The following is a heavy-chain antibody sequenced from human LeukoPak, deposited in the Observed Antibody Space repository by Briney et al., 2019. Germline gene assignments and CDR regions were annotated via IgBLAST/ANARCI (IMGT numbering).Heavy chain of an antibody. D-gene: IGHD5-18*01. CDR3: AKDHRYSYGYGEFDY. CDR2: ISSSSSTI. Sequence: PGGSLRLSCAASGFTFSSYSMNWVRQAPGKGLEWVSYISSSSSTIYYADSVKGRFAISRDNAKNSLYLQMNSLRAEDSAIYFCAKDHRYSYGYGEFDYWGQGTLVTVSS. CDR1: GFTFSSYS. J-gene: IGHJ4*02. V-gene: IGHV3-48*01.